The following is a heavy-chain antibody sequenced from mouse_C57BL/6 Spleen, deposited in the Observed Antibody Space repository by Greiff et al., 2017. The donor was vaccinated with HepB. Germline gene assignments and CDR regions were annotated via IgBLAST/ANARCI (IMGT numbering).Heavy chain of an antibody. J-gene: IGHJ2*01. V-gene: IGHV1-19*01. CDR2: INPYNGGT. CDR3: ARVGEDRIYEGYPDD. CDR1: GYTFTDYY. Sequence: EVQLQQSGPVLVKPGASVKMSCKASGYTFTDYYMNWVKQSHGKSLEWIGVINPYNGGTSYNQKFKGKATLTVDKSSSTAYMELNSLTSEDSAVYYCARVGEDRIYEGYPDDGGQGTTLTVSS. D-gene: IGHD2-3*01.